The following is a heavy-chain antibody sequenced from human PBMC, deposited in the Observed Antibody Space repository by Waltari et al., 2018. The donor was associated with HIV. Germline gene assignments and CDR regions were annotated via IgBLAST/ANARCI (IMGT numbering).Heavy chain of an antibody. Sequence: QVRLQEWGTGVLKPSETLSLSCAMYDGSFLGYSSTWIRQSPGRGLTWIGEINHAGATNYNPSLRSRLIFSIDTSKKQFYMKLTSVTVADTATYFCARGYAAAAPYFGLDVWGQGTTVTVSS. V-gene: IGHV4-34*01. D-gene: IGHD2-8*01. CDR2: INHAGAT. CDR1: DGSFLGYS. J-gene: IGHJ6*02. CDR3: ARGYAAAAPYFGLDV.